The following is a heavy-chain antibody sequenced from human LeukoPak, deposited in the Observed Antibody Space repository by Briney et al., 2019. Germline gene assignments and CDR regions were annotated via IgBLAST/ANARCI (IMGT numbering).Heavy chain of an antibody. V-gene: IGHV3-11*01. CDR2: ISSSGSTI. D-gene: IGHD6-19*01. Sequence: GGSLRLSCAASGFTFSDYYMSWIRQAPGKGLEWVSYISSSGSTIYYADSVKGRFTISRDNAKNSLYLQMNSLRAEDMALYYCAKGESSGWTYYFDYWGQGTLVTVSS. CDR3: AKGESSGWTYYFDY. CDR1: GFTFSDYY. J-gene: IGHJ4*02.